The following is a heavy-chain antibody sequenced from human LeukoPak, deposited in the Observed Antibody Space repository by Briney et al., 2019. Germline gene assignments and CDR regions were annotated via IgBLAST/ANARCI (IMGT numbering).Heavy chain of an antibody. Sequence: PAGGSLRLSCAASGFIVRSNYMSWFRQAPGKGLEWASVIYNDGRTYYADSVKGRFIISKDISKNTLYLQMNNLRADDTALYYCARESGYAVGDFWGRGTLVTVSS. D-gene: IGHD2-2*01. V-gene: IGHV3-53*01. CDR3: ARESGYAVGDF. CDR1: GFIVRSNY. CDR2: IYNDGRT. J-gene: IGHJ4*02.